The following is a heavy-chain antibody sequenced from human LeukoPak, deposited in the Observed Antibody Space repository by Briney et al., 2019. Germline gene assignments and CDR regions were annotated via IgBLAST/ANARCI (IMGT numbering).Heavy chain of an antibody. CDR2: MNPNSGNT. V-gene: IGHV1-8*03. Sequence: GASVKVSCKASGYTFTSYVINWVRQATGRGRGWMGWMNPNSGNTGYAQKFHGRVTTTRNTSISTAYMELSRLRSEDTAVYYCARVKPWDGYNPYYFDYWGEGTLVTVSS. D-gene: IGHD5-24*01. CDR1: GYTFTSYV. CDR3: ARVKPWDGYNPYYFDY. J-gene: IGHJ4*02.